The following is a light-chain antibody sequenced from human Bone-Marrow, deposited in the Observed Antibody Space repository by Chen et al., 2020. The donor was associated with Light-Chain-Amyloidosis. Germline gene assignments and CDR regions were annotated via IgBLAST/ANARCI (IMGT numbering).Light chain of an antibody. CDR1: DIGSTS. V-gene: IGLV3-21*02. Sequence: SYVLPQPPSVSVAPGQTAIITCGGNDIGSTSVHWYQQKPGQAPVLVVYDNYDRPSGIPERFSGSSSGNTATLTISRVEAGDEADYYCQVWDSSSDPPFGGGTRLTLL. CDR3: QVWDSSSDPP. J-gene: IGLJ2*01. CDR2: DNY.